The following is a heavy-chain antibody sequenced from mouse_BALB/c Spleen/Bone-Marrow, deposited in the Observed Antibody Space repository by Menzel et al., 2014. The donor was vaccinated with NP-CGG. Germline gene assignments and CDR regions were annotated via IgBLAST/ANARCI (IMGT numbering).Heavy chain of an antibody. CDR3: AREGSYYGNTLFAY. V-gene: IGHV1-7*01. CDR1: GYTFTTYW. J-gene: IGHJ3*01. CDR2: VNPSTGYT. D-gene: IGHD2-1*01. Sequence: QVQLQQSGAELAKPGAPVKMSCKTSGYTFTTYWIHWVKQRPGQGLEWIGYVNPSTGYTEYNQKFKDKATLTADKSSSTAYMQLSSMTSEEFAVYYCAREGSYYGNTLFAYWGQGTLVTVSA.